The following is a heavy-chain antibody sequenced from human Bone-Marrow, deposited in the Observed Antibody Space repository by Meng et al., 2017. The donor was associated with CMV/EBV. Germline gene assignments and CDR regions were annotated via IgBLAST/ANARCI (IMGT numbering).Heavy chain of an antibody. V-gene: IGHV4-59*08. D-gene: IGHD2-2*02. J-gene: IGHJ6*02. CDR2: IYYSGST. CDR3: ARGLDCSSTSCYTGRHYYGMDV. Sequence: SETLSLTCTVSGGSISSYYWSWIRQPPGKGLEWIGYIYYSGSTNYNPSLKSRVTISVDTSKNQFSLKLSSVTAADTAVYYCARGLDCSSTSCYTGRHYYGMDVWGQGTTVSVSS. CDR1: GGSISSYY.